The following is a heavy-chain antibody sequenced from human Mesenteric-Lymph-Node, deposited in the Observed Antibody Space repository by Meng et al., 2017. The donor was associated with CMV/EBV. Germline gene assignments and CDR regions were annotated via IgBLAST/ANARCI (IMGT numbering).Heavy chain of an antibody. J-gene: IGHJ4*02. D-gene: IGHD3-22*01. CDR3: TTSWTDYYDSSDYYYLDY. Sequence: MSWVRQAPGKGLEWVGRIKSKTDGGTTDYAAPVKGRFTISRDDSKNTLYLQMNSLKTEDTAVYYCTTSWTDYYDSSDYYYLDYWGQGTLVTVSS. V-gene: IGHV3-15*01. CDR2: IKSKTDGGTT.